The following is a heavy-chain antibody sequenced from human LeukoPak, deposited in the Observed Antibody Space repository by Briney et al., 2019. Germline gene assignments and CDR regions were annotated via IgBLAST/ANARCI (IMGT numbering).Heavy chain of an antibody. CDR2: IIPIFGTA. CDR1: GYTFTSYG. Sequence: SVKVSCKASGYTFTSYGISWVRQAPGQGLEWMGGIIPIFGTANYAQKFQGRVTIIADESTNTAYMELSNVRSEDTAVYYCARDSHRIYSYGLFDYWGQGTLVTVSS. J-gene: IGHJ4*02. D-gene: IGHD5-18*01. CDR3: ARDSHRIYSYGLFDY. V-gene: IGHV1-69*13.